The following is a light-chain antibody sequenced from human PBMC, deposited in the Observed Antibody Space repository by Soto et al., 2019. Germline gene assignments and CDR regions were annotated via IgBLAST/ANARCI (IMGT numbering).Light chain of an antibody. CDR2: AAS. J-gene: IGKJ1*01. CDR3: HQTDIAPWA. Sequence: DIQITQSPSSLSASVGDRVTITCRSSQSIINFLNWYRQKPGKAPDLLIFAASTLQSGVPSRFSGSGSGTDFTLTITSRQPEDSATYDCHQTDIAPWAFGQGTRVEIK. V-gene: IGKV1-39*01. CDR1: QSIINF.